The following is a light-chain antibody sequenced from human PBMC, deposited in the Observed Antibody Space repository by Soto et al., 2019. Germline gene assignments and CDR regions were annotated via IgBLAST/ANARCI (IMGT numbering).Light chain of an antibody. CDR3: QQADSLPLVT. V-gene: IGKV1-12*01. J-gene: IGKJ5*01. CDR2: AAS. Sequence: DIQMTQSPSTLSASVGDRVTITCGASQNVENYLAWYQQKPGKAPKLLIYAASSLFSGVPSRFSGSGSGTDFTLTISSLQPEDFATYYCQQADSLPLVTFGQGTRLEIK. CDR1: QNVENY.